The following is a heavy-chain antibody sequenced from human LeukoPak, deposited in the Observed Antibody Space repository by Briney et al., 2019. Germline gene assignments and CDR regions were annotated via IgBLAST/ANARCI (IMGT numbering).Heavy chain of an antibody. D-gene: IGHD4-11*01. V-gene: IGHV1-18*01. CDR3: ARDPTTQTFDY. CDR2: ISGYDGNT. J-gene: IGHJ4*02. Sequence: GASVTVSCKASGYTFTTYGVSWVRQAPGQGLERMGWISGYDGNTNYAQKLRGRVTMTTDTSTTTAYMELRSLTSDDTAVYYCARDPTTQTFDYWGQGTLVTVSS. CDR1: GYTFTTYG.